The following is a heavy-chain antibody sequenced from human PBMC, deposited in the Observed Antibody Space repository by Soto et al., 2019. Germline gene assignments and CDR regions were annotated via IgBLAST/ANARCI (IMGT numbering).Heavy chain of an antibody. J-gene: IGHJ5*02. CDR3: ARGRDIVVVPAAIYWFDP. D-gene: IGHD2-2*01. CDR1: GGSFSGYY. Sequence: QVQLQQWGAGLLKPSETLSLTCAVYGGSFSGYYWSWFRQPPGKGLEWIGEINHSGSTNYNPSLKSRVTISVDTSKNQFSLKLSSVTAADTAVYYCARGRDIVVVPAAIYWFDPWGQGTLVTVSS. V-gene: IGHV4-34*01. CDR2: INHSGST.